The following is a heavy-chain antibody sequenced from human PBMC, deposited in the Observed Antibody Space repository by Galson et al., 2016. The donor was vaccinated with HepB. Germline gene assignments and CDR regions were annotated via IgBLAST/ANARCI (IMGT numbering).Heavy chain of an antibody. J-gene: IGHJ4*01. CDR2: IDPNDGVT. Sequence: SVKVSCKASGYSFRSYYIHWVRQVPGQGLEWMGIIDPNDGVTNYTQKLQGRVTITADESTNTAYMELTSLRSDDTAVYYCARGRPLPLGELLKSYYFDYWGQGTLVTVSS. CDR3: ARGRPLPLGELLKSYYFDY. D-gene: IGHD3-16*01. V-gene: IGHV1-46*01. CDR1: GYSFRSYY.